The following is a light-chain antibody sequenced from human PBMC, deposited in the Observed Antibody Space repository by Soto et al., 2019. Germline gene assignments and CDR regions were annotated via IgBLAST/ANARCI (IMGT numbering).Light chain of an antibody. V-gene: IGKV3-20*01. Sequence: EVVLTQSPGALSLSPGEGATLSCRASEPIGNNYLAWYQQQKPGQAPRLLIFGAFYRATGIPDRVSGSVSGTDFPFTNRKFKPEDFAMYYWSQDGNSPRNFGQGAKVEIK. CDR3: SQDGNSPRN. J-gene: IGKJ2*01. CDR1: EPIGNNY. CDR2: GAF.